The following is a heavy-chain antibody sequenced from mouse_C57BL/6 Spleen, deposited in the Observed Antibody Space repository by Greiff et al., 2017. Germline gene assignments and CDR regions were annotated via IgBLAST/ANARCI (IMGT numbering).Heavy chain of an antibody. CDR3: ASPQRYYFDY. V-gene: IGHV1-55*01. Sequence: QVQLQQSGAELVEPGASVKMSCKASGYTFTSYWITWVKQRPGQGLEWIGDIYPGSGSTNYNEKFKSKATLTVDTSSSTAYMQLSSLTSEDSAVYYCASPQRYYFDYWGQGTTLTVSS. CDR2: IYPGSGST. J-gene: IGHJ2*01. CDR1: GYTFTSYW.